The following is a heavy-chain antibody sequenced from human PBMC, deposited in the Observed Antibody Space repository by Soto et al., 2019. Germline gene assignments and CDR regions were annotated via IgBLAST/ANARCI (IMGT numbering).Heavy chain of an antibody. J-gene: IGHJ6*02. CDR3: ASTSRYYDFWSGYTTEV. CDR1: GGSISSGGYY. Sequence: SETLSLTCTVSGGSISSGGYYWSWIRQHPGKGLEWIGYIYYSGSTYYNPSLKSRVTISVDTSKNQFSLKLSSVTAADTAVYYCASTSRYYDFWSGYTTEVWGQGTTVTVSS. D-gene: IGHD3-3*01. CDR2: IYYSGST. V-gene: IGHV4-31*03.